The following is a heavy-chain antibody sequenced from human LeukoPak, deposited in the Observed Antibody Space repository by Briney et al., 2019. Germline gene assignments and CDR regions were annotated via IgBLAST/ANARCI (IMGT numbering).Heavy chain of an antibody. CDR2: IYYSGST. Sequence: PSETLSLTCTVSGGSISSYYWSWIRQPPGKGLEWIGYIYYSGSTNYNPSLKSRVTISVDTSKNQFSLKLSSVTAADTAVYYCARGLVMEGSGTSGPFDIWGQGTMVTVSS. J-gene: IGHJ3*02. V-gene: IGHV4-59*01. D-gene: IGHD3-10*01. CDR3: ARGLVMEGSGTSGPFDI. CDR1: GGSISSYY.